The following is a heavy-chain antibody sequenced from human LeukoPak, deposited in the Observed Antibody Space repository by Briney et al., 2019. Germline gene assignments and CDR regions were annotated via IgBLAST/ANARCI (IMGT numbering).Heavy chain of an antibody. CDR1: RFTFSNYG. CDR3: AKDQRTISTFDY. D-gene: IGHD3-3*01. Sequence: GGSLRLSCAASRFTFSNYGMSWVRQAPGKGLEWVSAISGSGSSSYYADSVKGRFTISRDNSKNTLYLQINSLRAEDTAIYYCAKDQRTISTFDYWGQGTLVTVSS. J-gene: IGHJ4*02. CDR2: ISGSGSSS. V-gene: IGHV3-23*01.